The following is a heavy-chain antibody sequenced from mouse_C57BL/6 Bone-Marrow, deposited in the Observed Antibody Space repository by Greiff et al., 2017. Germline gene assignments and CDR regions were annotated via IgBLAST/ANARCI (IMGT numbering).Heavy chain of an antibody. J-gene: IGHJ3*01. CDR3: ARTLDGYYPPWFAY. V-gene: IGHV1-81*01. Sequence: VQVVESGAELARPGASVKLSCKASGYTFTSYGISWVKQRTGQGLEWIGEIYPRSGNTYYNAKFKGKATLTADKSSSTAYMELRSLTSEDSAVYFCARTLDGYYPPWFAYWGQGTLVTVSA. D-gene: IGHD2-3*01. CDR2: IYPRSGNT. CDR1: GYTFTSYG.